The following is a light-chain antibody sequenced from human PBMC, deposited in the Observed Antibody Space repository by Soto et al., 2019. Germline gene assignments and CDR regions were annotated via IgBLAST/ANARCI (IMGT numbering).Light chain of an antibody. CDR2: GAS. J-gene: IGKJ4*01. Sequence: EIVFTQSPCTLSLSPGERATLSCRASQNVANNYLAWFRQKPGQTPRLLIYGASSRATGIPARFSGGGSGTDFTLTISSLEPEDFAVYYCQQRSNWPPLTFGGGTKVDIK. V-gene: IGKV3D-20*02. CDR1: QNVANNY. CDR3: QQRSNWPPLT.